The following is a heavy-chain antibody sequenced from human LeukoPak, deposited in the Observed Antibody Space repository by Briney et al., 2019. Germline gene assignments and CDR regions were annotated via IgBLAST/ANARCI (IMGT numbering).Heavy chain of an antibody. V-gene: IGHV3-21*01. CDR2: ISSSSYI. J-gene: IGHJ3*02. CDR3: ARADSSSWYPTGDDAFDI. D-gene: IGHD6-13*01. Sequence: GSLRLSCAASGFTFSSYSMNWVRQAPGKGLEWVSSISSSSYIYYADSVKGRFTISGDNAKNSLYLQMNSLRAEDTAVYYCARADSSSWYPTGDDAFDIWGQGTMVTVSS. CDR1: GFTFSSYS.